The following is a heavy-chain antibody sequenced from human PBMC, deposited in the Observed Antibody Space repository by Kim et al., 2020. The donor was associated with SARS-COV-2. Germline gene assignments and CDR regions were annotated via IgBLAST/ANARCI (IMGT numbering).Heavy chain of an antibody. Sequence: GGSLRLSCAASGFTFSTYAMHWVRQAPGKGLEWVAVISYDGNNKYYADSVKGRFTISRDNSKSTLYLEMNSLRPEDTAVCYCAREPMSNFGPQVTDLWGRGTLVTVSS. CDR1: GFTFSTYA. J-gene: IGHJ2*01. CDR2: ISYDGNNK. D-gene: IGHD3-3*02. CDR3: AREPMSNFGPQVTDL. V-gene: IGHV3-30-3*01.